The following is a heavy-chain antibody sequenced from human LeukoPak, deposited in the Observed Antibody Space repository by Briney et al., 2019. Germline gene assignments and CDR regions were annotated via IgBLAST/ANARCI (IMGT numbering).Heavy chain of an antibody. V-gene: IGHV3-9*01. CDR3: AKGDSSGYLPRAFDI. D-gene: IGHD3-22*01. CDR2: ISWNSGSI. CDR1: GFTFDDYA. J-gene: IGHJ3*02. Sequence: GRSLRLSCAASGFTFDDYAMHWVRQAPGKGLEWVSGISWNSGSIGYADSVKGRFTISRDNAKNSLYLQMNGLRAEDTALYYCAKGDSSGYLPRAFDIWGQGTMVTVSS.